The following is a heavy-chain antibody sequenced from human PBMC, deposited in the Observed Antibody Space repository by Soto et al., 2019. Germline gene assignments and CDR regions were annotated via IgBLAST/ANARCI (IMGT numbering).Heavy chain of an antibody. CDR3: ARGGAYYDILTGPT. CDR2: IYSGGST. J-gene: IGHJ4*02. D-gene: IGHD3-9*01. CDR1: GFTVSSNY. Sequence: GGSLRLSCAASGFTVSSNYMSWVRQAPGKGLEWVSVIYSGGSTYYADSVKGRFTISRHNSKNTLYLQMNSLRAEDTAVYYCARGGAYYDILTGPTWGQGTLVTVSS. V-gene: IGHV3-53*04.